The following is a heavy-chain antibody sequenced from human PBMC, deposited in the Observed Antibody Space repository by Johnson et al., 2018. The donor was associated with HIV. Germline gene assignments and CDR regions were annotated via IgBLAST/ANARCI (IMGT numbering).Heavy chain of an antibody. J-gene: IGHJ3*02. CDR1: GFRFSTYA. Sequence: QVQLVESGGGVVQPGRSLRLSCAASGFRFSTYALHWVRQTPGKGLEWVAFIRYDGSNKYYADSVKGRFTISRDNSKNTLYLQMNSLRAEDTAVYYCAKAREEDSTGHDAFDIWGQGTVVTVSS. V-gene: IGHV3-30*02. CDR2: IRYDGSNK. CDR3: AKAREEDSTGHDAFDI. D-gene: IGHD6-6*01.